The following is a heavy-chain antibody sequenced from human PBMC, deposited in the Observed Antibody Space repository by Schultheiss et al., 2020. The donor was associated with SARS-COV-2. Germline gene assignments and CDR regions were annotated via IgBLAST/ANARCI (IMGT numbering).Heavy chain of an antibody. V-gene: IGHV3-74*01. D-gene: IGHD7-27*01. CDR3: ARDSTGDPAYYYYGMDV. CDR1: GFTFSSYW. J-gene: IGHJ6*02. Sequence: GGSLRLSCAASGFTFSSYWMHWVRQAPGKGLVWVSRIDYDGRITNYADSVKGRFTISRDNAKNTLYLQMNSLRAEDTAVYYCARDSTGDPAYYYYGMDVWGQGTTVTVSS. CDR2: IDYDGRIT.